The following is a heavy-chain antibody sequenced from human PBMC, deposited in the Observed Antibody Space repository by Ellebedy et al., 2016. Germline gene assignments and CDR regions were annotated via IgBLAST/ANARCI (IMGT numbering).Heavy chain of an antibody. V-gene: IGHV3-30*03. J-gene: IGHJ4*02. CDR2: ISYDGSHK. D-gene: IGHD2/OR15-2a*01. Sequence: GESLKISCSASGLTFSSYGMHWVRQAPGKGLQWVAVISYDGSHKYYADSVKGRVTISRDNSKNTLYLQMNSLRVEDTAVYYCVRECEGNSRRQFDYWGQGTLVTVSS. CDR3: VRECEGNSRRQFDY. CDR1: GLTFSSYG.